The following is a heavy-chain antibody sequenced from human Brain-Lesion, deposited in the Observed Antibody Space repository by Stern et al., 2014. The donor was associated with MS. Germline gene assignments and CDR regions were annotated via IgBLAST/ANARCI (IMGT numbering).Heavy chain of an antibody. V-gene: IGHV4-59*01. J-gene: IGHJ4*02. CDR3: AREGVKLSGDGGGYYHDY. CDR2: ISSRGST. CDR1: GGSINGYY. D-gene: IGHD1-26*01. Sequence: VQLVESGPGFLKSSEILSLTCTVSGGSINGYYWSWIRQSPGKGLEWIGNISSRGSTNYNPSLKSRATMSVDTSKNHFSLKLTSGTAAETAVYYCAREGVKLSGDGGGYYHDYWGQGTLVTVSS.